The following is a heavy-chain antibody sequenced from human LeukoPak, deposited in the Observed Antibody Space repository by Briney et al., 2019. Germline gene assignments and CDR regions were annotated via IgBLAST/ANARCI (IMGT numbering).Heavy chain of an antibody. CDR3: ARVDCSGGSCYSGLFDY. V-gene: IGHV1-8*03. CDR2: MNPNSGNT. Sequence: ASVKVSCEASGYTFTSYDINWVRQATGQGLEWMGWMNPNSGNTGYAQKFQGRITITRNTSISTAYMELSSLRSDDTAVYYCARVDCSGGSCYSGLFDYWGQGTLVTVSS. J-gene: IGHJ4*02. CDR1: GYTFTSYD. D-gene: IGHD2-15*01.